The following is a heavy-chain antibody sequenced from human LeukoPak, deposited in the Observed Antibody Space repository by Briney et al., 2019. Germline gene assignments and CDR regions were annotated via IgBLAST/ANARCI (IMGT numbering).Heavy chain of an antibody. D-gene: IGHD6-19*01. CDR2: FDPEDGET. Sequence: ASVKVSCKVSGYTLNELSMHWVRQAPGKGLEWMGGFDPEDGETIYAQKFQGRVTMTEDTSTDTAYMELSSLRSEDTAVYYCATMIAVASPFDYWGQGTLVTVSS. CDR3: ATMIAVASPFDY. CDR1: GYTLNELS. J-gene: IGHJ4*02. V-gene: IGHV1-24*01.